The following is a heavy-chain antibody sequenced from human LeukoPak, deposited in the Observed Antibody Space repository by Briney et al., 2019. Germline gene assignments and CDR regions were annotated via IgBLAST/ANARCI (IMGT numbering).Heavy chain of an antibody. V-gene: IGHV4-59*01. CDR3: ARGDGSSWYAGVAFDY. CDR2: IYYSGST. CDR1: GGSISSYY. Sequence: SETLSLTCTVSGGSISSYYWSWIRQPPGKGLEWIGYIYYSGSTNYNPSLKSRVTISVDTSKNQFSLKLSSVTAADTAVYYCARGDGSSWYAGVAFDYWGQGTPVTVSS. D-gene: IGHD6-13*01. J-gene: IGHJ4*02.